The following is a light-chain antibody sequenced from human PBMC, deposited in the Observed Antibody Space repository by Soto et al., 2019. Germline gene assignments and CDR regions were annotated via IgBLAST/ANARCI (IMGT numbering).Light chain of an antibody. Sequence: DIVMTQSPLSLPVTPGEPASISCRASQSLLHNNAYNYLDWYLQKPGQSPQLLIYWASKRASGVHDRFSGSGSGTDFILKISRVEAEDVGVYYCMQGTHWPITFGQGTRLEIK. V-gene: IGKV2-28*01. CDR1: QSLLHNNAYNY. CDR3: MQGTHWPIT. J-gene: IGKJ5*01. CDR2: WAS.